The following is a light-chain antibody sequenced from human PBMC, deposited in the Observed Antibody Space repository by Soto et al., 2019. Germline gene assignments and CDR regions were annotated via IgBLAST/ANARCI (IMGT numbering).Light chain of an antibody. CDR2: DVS. J-gene: IGLJ1*01. V-gene: IGLV2-14*01. CDR3: SSYTSSSTPFL. Sequence: QSALTQPASVSGSPGQSITISCTGTSSDVGGYNYVSWYQQHPGKAPKLMIYDVSNRPSGVSNRFSGSKSGNTASLTISGLQAEVEADYYCSSYTSSSTPFLFGTGTKVTVL. CDR1: SSDVGGYNY.